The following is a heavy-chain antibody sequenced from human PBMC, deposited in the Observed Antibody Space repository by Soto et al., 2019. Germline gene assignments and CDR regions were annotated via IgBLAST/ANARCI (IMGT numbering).Heavy chain of an antibody. CDR3: ARGAYYDILSIAAYYYGMDV. Sequence: ASVKVSCKASGYTFTGYYMHWGRQAPGQGLEWMGWINPNSGGTNYAQKFQGRVTMTRDTSISTAYMELSRLRSDDTAVYYCARGAYYDILSIAAYYYGMDVWGQGTTGTVS. CDR2: INPNSGGT. V-gene: IGHV1-2*02. J-gene: IGHJ6*02. CDR1: GYTFTGYY. D-gene: IGHD3-9*01.